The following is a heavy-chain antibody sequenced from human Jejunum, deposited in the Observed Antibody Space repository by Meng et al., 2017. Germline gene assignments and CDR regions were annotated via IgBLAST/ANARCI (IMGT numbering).Heavy chain of an antibody. Sequence: QLQVQESGPGLVKPSETLSLTCTVSGGSISSSSYYWGWIRQPQGKGLEWIGTMYYHGSTYYNPSLKSRVTISVDTSKNQFSLKLSSVTAADTAVYYCARPHTSAWGQGTLVTVSS. CDR1: GGSISSSSYY. CDR2: MYYHGST. D-gene: IGHD2-21*01. J-gene: IGHJ5*02. CDR3: ARPHTSA. V-gene: IGHV4-39*01.